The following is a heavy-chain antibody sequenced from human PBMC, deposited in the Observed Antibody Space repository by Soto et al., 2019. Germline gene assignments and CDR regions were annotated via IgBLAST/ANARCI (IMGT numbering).Heavy chain of an antibody. V-gene: IGHV1-3*01. CDR2: INAGNGNT. Sequence: ASVKVSCKASGYTFTSYAMHWVRQAPGQRLEWMGWINAGNGNTKYSQKFQGRVTIARDTSASTAYMELSSLRSEDTAVYYCARVPGYCSSTSCRSYGMDVWGQGTTVTVSS. J-gene: IGHJ6*02. CDR1: GYTFTSYA. D-gene: IGHD2-2*03. CDR3: ARVPGYCSSTSCRSYGMDV.